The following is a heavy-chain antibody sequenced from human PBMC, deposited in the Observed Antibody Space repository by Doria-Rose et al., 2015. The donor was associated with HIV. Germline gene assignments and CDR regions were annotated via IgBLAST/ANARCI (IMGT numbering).Heavy chain of an antibody. J-gene: IGHJ4*02. V-gene: IGHV2-26*01. Sequence: SGPVLVKPTETLTLTCTVSGVSLSSPGMGVSWIRQPPGKALEWLANIFSDDERSYKTSLKSGLTISRGTSKCQVVLTMTDMDPVDSATYYCARIKSSRWYHKYYFDFWGQGTLVIVSA. CDR2: IFSDDER. CDR1: GVSLSSPGMG. CDR3: ARIKSSRWYHKYYFDF. D-gene: IGHD6-13*01.